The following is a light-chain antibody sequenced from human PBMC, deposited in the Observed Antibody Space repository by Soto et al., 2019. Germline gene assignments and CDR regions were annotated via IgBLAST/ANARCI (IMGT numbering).Light chain of an antibody. Sequence: QSVLTQPPSASGAPGQTVTISCTGSSSNIGAGYDVHWYQQHPGTAPKLLIYGNSNRPSGVPDRFSGSKSGTSASLAITGLQAEDEADYYCQSYDSSLSGVVFGGGTKLTVL. CDR1: SSNIGAGYD. CDR2: GNS. CDR3: QSYDSSLSGVV. J-gene: IGLJ2*01. V-gene: IGLV1-40*01.